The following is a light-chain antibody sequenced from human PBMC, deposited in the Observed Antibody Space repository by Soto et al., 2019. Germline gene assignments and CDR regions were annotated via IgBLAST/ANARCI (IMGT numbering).Light chain of an antibody. Sequence: QSVLTQPASVSGSPGQSITFSCTGTSSDVGGYNYVSGYQQHPGKAPKLMIYDVSNQPSGVSNRFSGSKSGNTASLTISGLQAEDEADYYCSSYTGTSTVVFGGGTKLTVL. CDR1: SSDVGGYNY. V-gene: IGLV2-14*01. CDR2: DVS. CDR3: SSYTGTSTVV. J-gene: IGLJ2*01.